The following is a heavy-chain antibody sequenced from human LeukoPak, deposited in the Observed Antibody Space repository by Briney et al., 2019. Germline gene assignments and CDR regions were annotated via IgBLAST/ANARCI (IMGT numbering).Heavy chain of an antibody. CDR1: GFTFSSYS. CDR2: ISSSSSYI. Sequence: GGSLRLSCAASGFTFSSYSMNWVRQAPGKGLEWVSSISSSSSYIYYADSVKGRFTISRDNAKNSLYLQMNSLRAEDTAVYYCARDLAVGVATLDYWGQGTLVTVSS. D-gene: IGHD5-12*01. J-gene: IGHJ4*02. CDR3: ARDLAVGVATLDY. V-gene: IGHV3-21*01.